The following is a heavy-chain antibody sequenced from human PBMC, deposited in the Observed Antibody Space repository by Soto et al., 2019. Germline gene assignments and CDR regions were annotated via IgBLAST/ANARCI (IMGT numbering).Heavy chain of an antibody. V-gene: IGHV4-39*01. CDR3: ARPRQDATPDAFDI. J-gene: IGHJ3*02. CDR2: IYYSGST. CDR1: GGSISSSSYY. Sequence: QLQLQESGPGLVKPSETLSLTCTVSGGSISSSSYYWGWIRQPPGKGLEWIGSIYYSGSTYYNPSLKSRVTISVDTSKNQFSLKLSSVTAADTAVYYCARPRQDATPDAFDIWGQGTMVTVSS.